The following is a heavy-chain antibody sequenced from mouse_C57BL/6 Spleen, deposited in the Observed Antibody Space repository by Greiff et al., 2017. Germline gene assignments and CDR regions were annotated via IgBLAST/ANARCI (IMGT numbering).Heavy chain of an antibody. CDR3: ARKRGNWGDYD. D-gene: IGHD2-13*01. J-gene: IGHJ2*01. CDR1: GYAFSSYW. Sequence: QVQLQQSGAELVKPGASVKISCKASGYAFSSYWMNWVKQRPGEGLEWIGQVYPGDGDTNYNGKFKGKATLTADKSSSTAYMQRSSLTSEDSAVYCGARKRGNWGDYDWGQGTTLTVSS. CDR2: VYPGDGDT. V-gene: IGHV1-80*01.